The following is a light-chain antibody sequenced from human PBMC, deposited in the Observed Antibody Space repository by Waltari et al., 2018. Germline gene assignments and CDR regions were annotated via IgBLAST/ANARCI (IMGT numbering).Light chain of an antibody. CDR1: SSDVGAYNY. V-gene: IGLV2-8*01. CDR3: FSYAGSNNLV. Sequence: QSALTQPPSASGSPGQSVTISCTGTSSDVGAYNYVSWYQQHPDKAPHPLIFEVSQRPSGVPDRFSGSKSGNTASLTVSGLQAEDEADYYCFSYAGSNNLVFGGGTKLTVL. CDR2: EVS. J-gene: IGLJ2*01.